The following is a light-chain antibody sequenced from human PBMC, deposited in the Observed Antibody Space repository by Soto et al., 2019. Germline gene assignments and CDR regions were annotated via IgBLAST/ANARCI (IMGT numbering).Light chain of an antibody. CDR1: QSVSRF. CDR2: DAS. V-gene: IGKV3-11*01. Sequence: EVVLTQSPATLSLSPGERATLSCRASQSVSRFLAWYQQKPGQAPRLLIVDASNRATGIPARFSASGSGTDFTITISSLESEDSAVYYCQQRSAWPITFGQGTRLDI. J-gene: IGKJ5*01. CDR3: QQRSAWPIT.